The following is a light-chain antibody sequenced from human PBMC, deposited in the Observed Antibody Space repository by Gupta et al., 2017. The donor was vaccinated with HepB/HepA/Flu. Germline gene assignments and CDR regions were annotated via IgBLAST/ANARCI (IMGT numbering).Light chain of an antibody. CDR3: QQRSNWWT. CDR1: QSVSSY. CDR2: DAS. V-gene: IGKV3-11*01. J-gene: IGKJ1*01. Sequence: ESVLTQSLGTLSLSPGERATLSCRASQSVSSYLAWYQQKPGQAPRLLIYDASNRATGIPARFNGSGSGTDFTLTISSLEPEDFAVYYCQQRSNWWTFGQGTKVEIK.